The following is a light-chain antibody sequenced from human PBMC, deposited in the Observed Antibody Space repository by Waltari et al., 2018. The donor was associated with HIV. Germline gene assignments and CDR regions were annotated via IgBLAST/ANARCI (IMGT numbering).Light chain of an antibody. CDR1: QSVSSTY. V-gene: IGKV3-20*01. J-gene: IGKJ1*01. CDR3: QQYGSSPRK. Sequence: ENVLTQSPGTLSLSPGERATLSCRASQSVSSTYLAWYQQKPGQAPRLLIYGASSRATGIPDRFSGSGSGTDFTLTINRLEPEDFAVYYCQQYGSSPRKFGQGTKVEIK. CDR2: GAS.